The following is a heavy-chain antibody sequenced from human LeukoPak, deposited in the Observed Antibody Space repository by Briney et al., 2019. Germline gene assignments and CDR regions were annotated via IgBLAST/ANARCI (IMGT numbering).Heavy chain of an antibody. CDR2: IYSGGST. Sequence: GGSLRLSCAASGFTVGSNYMSWVRQAPGKGLEWVSVIYSGGSTYYADSVKGRFTISRDNSKNTLYLQMNSLRAEDTAVHYCARGYYDSGSYFAFDYWGKGTLVTVSS. V-gene: IGHV3-53*01. CDR1: GFTVGSNY. J-gene: IGHJ4*02. D-gene: IGHD3-10*01. CDR3: ARGYYDSGSYFAFDY.